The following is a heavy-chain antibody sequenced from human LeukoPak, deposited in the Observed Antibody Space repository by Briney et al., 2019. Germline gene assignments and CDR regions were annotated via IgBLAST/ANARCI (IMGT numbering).Heavy chain of an antibody. CDR2: IYSGGST. CDR1: GFTVGSNY. CDR3: ARDRPGYSGYDALDY. Sequence: GGSLRLSCAASGFTVGSNYMNWVRQAPGKGLEWVSVIYSGGSTYYADSVKGRFTISRDNSKNTLYLQMNSLRAEDTAVYYCARDRPGYSGYDALDYWGQGTQVTVSS. D-gene: IGHD5-12*01. V-gene: IGHV3-53*01. J-gene: IGHJ4*02.